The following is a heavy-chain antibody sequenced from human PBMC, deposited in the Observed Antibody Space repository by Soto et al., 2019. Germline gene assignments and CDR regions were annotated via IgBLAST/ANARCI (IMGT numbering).Heavy chain of an antibody. J-gene: IGHJ5*02. V-gene: IGHV4-34*01. CDR3: ASADWNYGWFDP. Sequence: QVQLQQWGAGLLKPSETLSLTCAVYGGSFSGYYWGWIRQPPGKGLEWIGEINHSGSTNYNPSLKSRVTISVDTSKNQFSLKLSSVTAADTAVYYCASADWNYGWFDPWGQGTLVTVSS. CDR1: GGSFSGYY. D-gene: IGHD1-7*01. CDR2: INHSGST.